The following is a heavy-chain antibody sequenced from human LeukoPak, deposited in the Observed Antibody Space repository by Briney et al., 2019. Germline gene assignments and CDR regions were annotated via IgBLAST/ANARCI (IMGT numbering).Heavy chain of an antibody. J-gene: IGHJ6*02. CDR3: ASNSGSYYYGMDV. D-gene: IGHD1-26*01. Sequence: HPGGSLRLSCAASGFTVSCNYMSWVRQAPGKGLEWVSVIYSGGSTYYADSVKGRFTISRDNSKNTLYLQMNSLRAEDTAVYYCASNSGSYYYGMDVWGQGTTVTVSS. CDR1: GFTVSCNY. V-gene: IGHV3-66*01. CDR2: IYSGGST.